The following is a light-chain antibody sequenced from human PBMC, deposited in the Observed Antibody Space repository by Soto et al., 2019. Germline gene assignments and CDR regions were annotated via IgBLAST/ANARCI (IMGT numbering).Light chain of an antibody. CDR3: QQRSNWPPIT. Sequence: EIVLPQSPPTLSLCLGERATLSCRASQSVISYLAWYQQKPGQAPRLLIYDASNRATGIPARFSGSGSGTDFTLTISSLEPEDFAGYYCQQRSNWPPITFGQGTRLEIK. CDR1: QSVISY. CDR2: DAS. V-gene: IGKV3-11*01. J-gene: IGKJ5*01.